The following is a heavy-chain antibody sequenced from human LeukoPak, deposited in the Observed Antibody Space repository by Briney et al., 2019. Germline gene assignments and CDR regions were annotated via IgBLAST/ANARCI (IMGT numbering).Heavy chain of an antibody. D-gene: IGHD3-10*01. CDR2: INHRGTT. J-gene: IGHJ4*02. CDR3: ARGGNRFGGFYFDY. CDR1: GDSMRTSDHY. V-gene: IGHV4-31*03. Sequence: SQTLSPTCTVSGDSMRTSDHYWAWIRQHTGKGPETIGFINHRGTTNHNPSLKNRVAISVDASKNQFSLRLSSMTAADTAVYFCARGGNRFGGFYFDYWGQGILVTVSS.